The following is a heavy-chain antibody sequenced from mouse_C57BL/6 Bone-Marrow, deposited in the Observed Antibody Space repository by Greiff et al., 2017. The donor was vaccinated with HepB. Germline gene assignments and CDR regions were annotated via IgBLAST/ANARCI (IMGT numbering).Heavy chain of an antibody. V-gene: IGHV3-8*01. CDR3: ARLGGYFLYWYFDV. D-gene: IGHD2-3*01. J-gene: IGHJ1*03. Sequence: DVKLVESGPGLAKPSQTLSLTCSVTGYSIPSDYWNWLRKFPGNKLEYMGYISYSGSTYYNPSLKSRISITRYTSKNQYYLQLNYVTTEDTATYYCARLGGYFLYWYFDVWGTGTTVTVSS. CDR2: ISYSGST. CDR1: GYSIPSDY.